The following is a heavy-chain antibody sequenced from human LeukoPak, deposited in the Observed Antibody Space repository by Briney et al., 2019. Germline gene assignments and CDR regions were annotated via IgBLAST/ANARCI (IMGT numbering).Heavy chain of an antibody. V-gene: IGHV5-10-1*01. CDR1: GYGFTSYW. CDR2: IDPSDSYT. CDR3: ARLLGYEVGGPSDY. Sequence: GEALKISCKGSGYGFTSYWISWGRQMPGKGRGWMGRIDPSDSYTNYSPSFQGHVTISADKTINTAYLQWSSLKASDTAMYYCARLLGYEVGGPSDYWGQGTLVTVSS. J-gene: IGHJ4*02. D-gene: IGHD5-12*01.